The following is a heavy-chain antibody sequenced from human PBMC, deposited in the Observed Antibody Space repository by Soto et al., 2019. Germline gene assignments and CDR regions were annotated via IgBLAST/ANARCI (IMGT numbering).Heavy chain of an antibody. CDR1: GGTFSSYA. Sequence: SVKVSCKXSGGTFSSYAISWVRQAPGQGLEWMGGIIPIFGTANYAQKFQGRVTITADKSTSTAYMELSSLRSEDTAVYYCAREYYYGSGTIPKYYYYGMDVWGQGTTVTVSS. D-gene: IGHD3-10*01. J-gene: IGHJ6*02. V-gene: IGHV1-69*06. CDR3: AREYYYGSGTIPKYYYYGMDV. CDR2: IIPIFGTA.